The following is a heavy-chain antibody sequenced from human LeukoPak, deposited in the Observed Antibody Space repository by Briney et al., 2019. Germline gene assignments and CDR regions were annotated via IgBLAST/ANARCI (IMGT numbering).Heavy chain of an antibody. D-gene: IGHD5-24*01. CDR3: ARGRDGYNYVYYYYYYMDV. Sequence: SETLSLTCAVCGGSFSGYYWSWIRQPPAKGLEWMGEINHSGSTNYNPSLKSRVTISVDTSKNQYSLKLSSVTAADTAVYYCARGRDGYNYVYYYYYYMDVWGKGTTVTVSS. V-gene: IGHV4-34*01. J-gene: IGHJ6*03. CDR2: INHSGST. CDR1: GGSFSGYY.